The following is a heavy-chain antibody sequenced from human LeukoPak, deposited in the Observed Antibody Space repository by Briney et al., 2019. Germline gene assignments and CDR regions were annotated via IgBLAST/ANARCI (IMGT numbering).Heavy chain of an antibody. CDR3: ARLYSSSWDWFDP. D-gene: IGHD6-13*01. CDR1: GGSFSGYY. CDR2: INHSGST. V-gene: IGHV4-34*01. Sequence: SETLSLTCAVYGGSFSGYYWSWIRQPPGKGLEWIGEINHSGSTNYNPSLKSRVTISVDTSKNQFSLKLSSVTAADTAVYYRARLYSSSWDWFDPWGQGTLVTVSS. J-gene: IGHJ5*02.